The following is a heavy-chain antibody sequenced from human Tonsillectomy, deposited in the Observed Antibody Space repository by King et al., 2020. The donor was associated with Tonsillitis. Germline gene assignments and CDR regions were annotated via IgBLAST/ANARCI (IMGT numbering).Heavy chain of an antibody. CDR2: ISRSSSYT. CDR1: GFTFSDYY. CDR3: ARDLADSSSMEAFFDY. V-gene: IGHV3-11*06. D-gene: IGHD6-6*01. J-gene: IGHJ4*02. Sequence: VQLVESGGGLVKPGGSLRLSCAASGFTFSDYYMSWIRQAPGEGLEWVSYISRSSSYTNYADSVKGRFTISRDNAKNSLYLQMNSLRAEDTAVYYCARDLADSSSMEAFFDYWGQGTLVTVSS.